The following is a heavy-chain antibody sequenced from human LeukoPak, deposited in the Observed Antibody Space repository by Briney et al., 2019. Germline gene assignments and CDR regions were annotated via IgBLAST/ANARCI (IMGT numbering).Heavy chain of an antibody. CDR2: INPSGGST. Sequence: ASVKVSCKASGYTFTSYYMHWVRQAPGQGLEWMGIINPSGGSTSYAQKFQGRVTMTTDTSTSTAYMELRSLRSDDTAVYYCARDSGEPIYYYYGMDVWGQGTTVTVSS. CDR1: GYTFTSYY. J-gene: IGHJ6*02. V-gene: IGHV1-46*01. D-gene: IGHD5-12*01. CDR3: ARDSGEPIYYYYGMDV.